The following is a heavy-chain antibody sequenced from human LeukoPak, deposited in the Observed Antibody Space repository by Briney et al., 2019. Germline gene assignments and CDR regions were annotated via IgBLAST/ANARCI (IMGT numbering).Heavy chain of an antibody. J-gene: IGHJ6*02. Sequence: GGSLRLSCAASGFTFSSYWMSWVRQAPGKGLEWVANIKSDGSDKFYVDSVKGRFTVSRDNANKLLYLQMNSLTAEDTAVYYCAIAYGMDVWGQGTTVTVSS. CDR1: GFTFSSYW. CDR3: AIAYGMDV. CDR2: IKSDGSDK. V-gene: IGHV3-7*01.